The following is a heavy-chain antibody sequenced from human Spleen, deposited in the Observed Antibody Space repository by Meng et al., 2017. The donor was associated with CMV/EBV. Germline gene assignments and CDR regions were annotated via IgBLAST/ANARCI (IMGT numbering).Heavy chain of an antibody. D-gene: IGHD3-3*01. Sequence: GESLKISCAVSGFPISRNYMSWVRQAPGKGPEWVSLIYSDGRTSYADSLKGRFTISRDTSKNTLYLQMNSLRPEDTALYFCARDSPVFEYGLDVWGQGTTVTVSS. V-gene: IGHV3-66*02. CDR2: IYSDGRT. CDR1: GFPISRNY. CDR3: ARDSPVFEYGLDV. J-gene: IGHJ6*02.